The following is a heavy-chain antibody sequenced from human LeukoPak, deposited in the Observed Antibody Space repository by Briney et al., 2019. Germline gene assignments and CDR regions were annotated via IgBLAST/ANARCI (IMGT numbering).Heavy chain of an antibody. D-gene: IGHD7-27*01. CDR2: MYASGSR. CDR3: ARLKPHYLGTFDS. J-gene: IGHJ4*02. Sequence: TAETLSLTCTVSGVSIIDHNGSWLRQPPGKGLEWIGNMYASGSRYFNTSRKSRVAISVDTSKNQFSLNLTSVTAADTAMFYCARLKPHYLGTFDSGGQGALATVS. CDR1: GVSIIDHN. V-gene: IGHV4-4*09.